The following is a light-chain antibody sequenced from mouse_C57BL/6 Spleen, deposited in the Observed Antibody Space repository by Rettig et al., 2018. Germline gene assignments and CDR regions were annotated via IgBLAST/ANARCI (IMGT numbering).Light chain of an antibody. Sequence: QIVLTQSPAIMSASPGEKVTMTCSASSSVSYMYWYQQKPGSSPRLLIYDTSNLASGVPVRFSGSGSGTSYSLTISRMEAEDAATYYCQQWSSYPYTFGG. CDR2: DTS. CDR3: QQWSSYPYT. V-gene: IGKV4-55*01. CDR1: SSVSY. J-gene: IGKJ2*01.